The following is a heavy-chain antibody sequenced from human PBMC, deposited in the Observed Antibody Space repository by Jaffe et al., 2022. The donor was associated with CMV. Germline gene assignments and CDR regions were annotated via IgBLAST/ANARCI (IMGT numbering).Heavy chain of an antibody. D-gene: IGHD3-22*01. V-gene: IGHV4-59*08. Sequence: QVQLQESGPGLVKPSETLSLTCTVSGGSISSYYWSWIRQPPGKGLEWIGYIYYSGSTNYNPSLKSRVTISVDTSKNQFSLKLSSVTAADTAVYYCARWGSIGPNYYDSSGYTNWFDPWGQGTLVTVSS. CDR3: ARWGSIGPNYYDSSGYTNWFDP. CDR1: GGSISSYY. J-gene: IGHJ5*02. CDR2: IYYSGST.